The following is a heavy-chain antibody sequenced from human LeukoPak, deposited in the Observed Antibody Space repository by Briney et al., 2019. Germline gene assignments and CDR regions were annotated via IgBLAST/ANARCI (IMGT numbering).Heavy chain of an antibody. CDR3: GRLAHNAWYAIDY. J-gene: IGHJ4*02. CDR2: ILPDGSQK. CDR1: DFTFSFYW. V-gene: IGHV3-7*01. D-gene: IGHD6-13*01. Sequence: GGSLRLSCVASDFTFSFYWMTWVRQAPGKGLEWVANILPDGSQKYYVDSVKGRFTISRDNPKNSLYLQINSLRAEDTAVYYCGRLAHNAWYAIDYWGQGTLVTVSS.